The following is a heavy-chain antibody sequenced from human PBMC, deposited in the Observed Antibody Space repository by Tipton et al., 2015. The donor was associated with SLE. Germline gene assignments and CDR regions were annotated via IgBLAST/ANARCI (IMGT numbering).Heavy chain of an antibody. V-gene: IGHV4-34*01. CDR3: ARGPSPSGGFGY. Sequence: TLSLTCAVYGGSFSGYYWSWIRQPPGKGLEWIGEINHSGSTNYNPSLKSRVTISVDTSKNQFSLKLSSVTAADTAVYYCARGPSPSGGFGYWGQGTLVTVSS. CDR2: INHSGST. CDR1: GGSFSGYY. D-gene: IGHD3-10*01. J-gene: IGHJ4*02.